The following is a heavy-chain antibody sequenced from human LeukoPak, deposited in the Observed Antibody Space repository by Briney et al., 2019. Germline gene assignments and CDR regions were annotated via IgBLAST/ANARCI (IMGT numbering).Heavy chain of an antibody. V-gene: IGHV1-18*01. J-gene: IGHJ4*02. CDR3: ARGRSHGDGSGSYYDYFDY. CDR1: GYTFTNYG. D-gene: IGHD3-10*01. CDR2: ISAYNGNT. Sequence: GASVKVSCKASGYTFTNYGISWVRQAPGQGLEWMGWISAYNGNTNYAQKLQGRVTVTTDISTSTAYMELRRLRSDDTAVYYCARGRSHGDGSGSYYDYFDYWGQGTLVTVSS.